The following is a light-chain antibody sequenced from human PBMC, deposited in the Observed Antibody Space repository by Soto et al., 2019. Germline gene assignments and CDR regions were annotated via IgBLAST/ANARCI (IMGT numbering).Light chain of an antibody. CDR1: QSISSW. CDR2: KAS. V-gene: IGKV1-5*03. Sequence: DIQMTQSPSTLSASVGDRVTITCRASQSISSWLAWYQQKPGKAPKLLIYKASSLESGVPSRFSGSGSGTAVTLTISSLHPDDFATYYCQQYNSYSWTFGQGTKVEIK. J-gene: IGKJ1*01. CDR3: QQYNSYSWT.